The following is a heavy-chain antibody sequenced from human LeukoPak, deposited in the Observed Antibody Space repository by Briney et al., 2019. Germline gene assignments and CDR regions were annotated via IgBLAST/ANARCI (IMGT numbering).Heavy chain of an antibody. CDR3: AKDPHYGGTRPHYFDY. Sequence: GGSLRLSCAASGFTFSSYAMSWVRQAPGKGLEWVSAISGSGGTTYYADSVKGRFTISRDNSKNTLYLQMNSLRAEDTAVYYCAKDPHYGGTRPHYFDYWGQGTLVTVSS. J-gene: IGHJ4*02. CDR2: ISGSGGTT. D-gene: IGHD4-23*01. CDR1: GFTFSSYA. V-gene: IGHV3-23*01.